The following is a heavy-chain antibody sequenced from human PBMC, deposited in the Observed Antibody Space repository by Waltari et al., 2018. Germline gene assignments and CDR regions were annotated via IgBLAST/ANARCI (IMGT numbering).Heavy chain of an antibody. V-gene: IGHV1-69*13. CDR2: IIPIFGTA. J-gene: IGHJ5*02. D-gene: IGHD1-7*01. CDR1: GYTLTELS. Sequence: QVQLVQSGAEVKKPGASVKVSCKVSGYTLTELSMHWVRQAPGKGLEWMGGIIPIFGTANYAQKFQGRVTITADKSTSTAYMELSSLRSEDTAVYYCARQKPNWNYVGGWFDPWGQGTLVTVSS. CDR3: ARQKPNWNYVGGWFDP.